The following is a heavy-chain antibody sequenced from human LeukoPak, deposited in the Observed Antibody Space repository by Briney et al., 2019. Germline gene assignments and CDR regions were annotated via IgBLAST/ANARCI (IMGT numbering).Heavy chain of an antibody. J-gene: IGHJ6*02. CDR1: GFAFSSYG. CDR3: AKVRYSSSHYYGMDV. V-gene: IGHV3-30*18. Sequence: GGSLRLSCAASGFAFSSYGMHWVRQAPGKGLEWVAVISYDGSNKYNADSVKGRFTISRDNSKDTLYLQMNSLRAEDTAVYYCAKVRYSSSHYYGMDVWGQGTTVTVSS. CDR2: ISYDGSNK. D-gene: IGHD6-13*01.